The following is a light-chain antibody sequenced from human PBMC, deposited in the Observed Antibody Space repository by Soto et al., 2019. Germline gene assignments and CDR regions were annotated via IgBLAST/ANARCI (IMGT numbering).Light chain of an antibody. CDR2: DAS. Sequence: EIVLTQSPATLSLSPGERATLSCRASQSFSSYLAWYQHKPGQAPRLLIYDASNRATGIPARFSGSGSGTDFTLTISSLEPEDFAVYYCQQRSNWPPGGTFGQGTRLEIK. V-gene: IGKV3-11*01. J-gene: IGKJ5*01. CDR1: QSFSSY. CDR3: QQRSNWPPGGT.